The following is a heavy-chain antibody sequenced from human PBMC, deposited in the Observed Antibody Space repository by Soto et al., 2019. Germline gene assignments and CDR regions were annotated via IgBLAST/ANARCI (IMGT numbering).Heavy chain of an antibody. V-gene: IGHV4-31*03. D-gene: IGHD3-22*01. J-gene: IGHJ4*01. Sequence: SETLSLTCTVSGGSISSGGYYWSWIRQHPGKGLEWIGYIYYGGSTYYNPSLESRATISGDTSKNQFSLKLSSVTAADMAVYYCARGGYYYENSGQNAYDYWGQGILVTVSS. CDR1: GGSISSGGYY. CDR3: ARGGYYYENSGQNAYDY. CDR2: IYYGGST.